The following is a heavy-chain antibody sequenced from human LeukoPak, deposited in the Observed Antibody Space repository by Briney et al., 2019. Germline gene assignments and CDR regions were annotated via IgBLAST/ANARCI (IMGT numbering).Heavy chain of an antibody. CDR2: ISSSGSTI. CDR3: ARDSPPYSSGWYDY. J-gene: IGHJ4*02. V-gene: IGHV3-11*01. Sequence: PGGSLRLSCAASGFTFSDYYMSWIRQAPGKGLEWVSYISSSGSTIYYADSVKGRSTISRDNAKNSLYLQMNSLRAEDTAVYYCARDSPPYSSGWYDYWGQGTLVTVSS. CDR1: GFTFSDYY. D-gene: IGHD6-19*01.